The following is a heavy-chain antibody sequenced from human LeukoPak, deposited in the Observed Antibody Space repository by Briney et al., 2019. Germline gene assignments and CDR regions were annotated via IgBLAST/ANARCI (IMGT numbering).Heavy chain of an antibody. Sequence: QSGGSLRLSCTASGFTFGDYAMSWFRQAPGKGLEWVGFIRSKAYGGTTEYAASVKGRFTISRDDSKSIAYLQMNSLKAEDTAVYYCTRGHIVLMVYAISPDAFDIWGQGTMVTVSS. D-gene: IGHD2-8*01. J-gene: IGHJ3*02. V-gene: IGHV3-49*03. CDR1: GFTFGDYA. CDR3: TRGHIVLMVYAISPDAFDI. CDR2: IRSKAYGGTT.